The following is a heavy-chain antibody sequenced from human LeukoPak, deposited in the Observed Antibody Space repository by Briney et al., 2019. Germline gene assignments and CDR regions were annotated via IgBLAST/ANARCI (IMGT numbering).Heavy chain of an antibody. V-gene: IGHV3-11*01. CDR3: ARDRYSGSYPLDY. D-gene: IGHD1-26*01. CDR2: ISSSGSTI. Sequence: PGGSLRLSCAASGFTFSDYYMSWIRQAPGKGLEWVSYISSSGSTIYYADSVKGRFTISRDNAKNSLYLQMNSLRAEDTAVYYCARDRYSGSYPLDYWGQGTLVTVSS. CDR1: GFTFSDYY. J-gene: IGHJ4*02.